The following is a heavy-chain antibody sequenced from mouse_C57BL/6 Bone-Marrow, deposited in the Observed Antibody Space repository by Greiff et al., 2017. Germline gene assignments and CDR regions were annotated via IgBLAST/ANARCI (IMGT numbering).Heavy chain of an antibody. CDR2: IDPSDSYT. Sequence: VQLQQSGAELVMPGASVKLSCKASGYTFTSYWMHWVKQRPGQGLEWIGEIDPSDSYTNYNQKFKGKSTLTVAKSSSTAYMHLSSLTSEDSAVYYCARTGFDYWGQGTTLTVSS. CDR1: GYTFTSYW. CDR3: ARTGFDY. D-gene: IGHD4-1*01. J-gene: IGHJ2*01. V-gene: IGHV1-69*01.